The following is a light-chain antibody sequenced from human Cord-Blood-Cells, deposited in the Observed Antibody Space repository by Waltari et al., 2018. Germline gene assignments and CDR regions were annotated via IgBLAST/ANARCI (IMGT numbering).Light chain of an antibody. CDR1: QNISCY. J-gene: IGKJ3*01. CDR2: AAS. V-gene: IGKV1-39*01. CDR3: QQCYSTLFT. Sequence: DLQMTQSPSSLPASVGDRVKITCRASQNISCYLDWYQQKPGKAPKLLIYAASSLQSGVPSRFSGSGSGTDFTLTISSLQPEDFATYYCQQCYSTLFTFGPGTKVDIK.